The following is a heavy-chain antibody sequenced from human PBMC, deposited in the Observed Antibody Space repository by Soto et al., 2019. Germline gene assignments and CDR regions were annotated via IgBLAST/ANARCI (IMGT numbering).Heavy chain of an antibody. CDR2: INQDGSEK. Sequence: GGSLRLSCVASGFTVNTYWMNWVRQAPGKGLEWVANINQDGSEKHYVDSVRGRFTISRDNAKDSLYLQMNSLRAEDTAIYYCARALASAGSFWGQGTLVTVSS. J-gene: IGHJ4*02. CDR3: ARALASAGSF. V-gene: IGHV3-7*01. D-gene: IGHD6-13*01. CDR1: GFTVNTYW.